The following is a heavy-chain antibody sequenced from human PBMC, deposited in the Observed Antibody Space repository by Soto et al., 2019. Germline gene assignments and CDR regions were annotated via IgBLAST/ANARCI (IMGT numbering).Heavy chain of an antibody. J-gene: IGHJ4*02. CDR2: IHYSGTA. CDR1: HESVNRHC. V-gene: IGHV4-59*08. CDR3: ARHPRTSVGELTFDD. Sequence: NLYITSTVYHESVNRHCFICSRQPPGKGLELIAFIHYSGTANYNPSLRSRVTISVDTPKNQFSLRLTSVTAADTAVYYCARHPRTSVGELTFDDCLQVTMDT. D-gene: IGHD2-21*01.